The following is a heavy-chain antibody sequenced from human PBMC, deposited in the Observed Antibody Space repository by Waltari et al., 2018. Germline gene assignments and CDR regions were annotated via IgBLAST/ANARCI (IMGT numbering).Heavy chain of an antibody. Sequence: QVQLQESGPGLVKPSETLSLTCTVSGGSISSYYWSWIRQPAGKGLEWIGRIYTRWSTNYNPSLKSRVTMSVDTSKNQFSLKLSSVTAADTAVYYCAREWDFWSGYYYYFDYLGQGTLVTVSS. V-gene: IGHV4-4*07. CDR3: AREWDFWSGYYYYFDY. J-gene: IGHJ4*02. D-gene: IGHD3-3*01. CDR1: GGSISSYY. CDR2: IYTRWST.